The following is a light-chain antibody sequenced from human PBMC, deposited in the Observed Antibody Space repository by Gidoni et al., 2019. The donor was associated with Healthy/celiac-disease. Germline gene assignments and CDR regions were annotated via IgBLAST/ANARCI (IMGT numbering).Light chain of an antibody. V-gene: IGKV1-33*01. CDR1: QDISNY. Sequence: DIQMTQSPSSLSASVGDRVTITCQASQDISNYLNWYQQKPGKAPKLPIYDASNLETGVPSRFSGSGSGTEFTFTISSLQPEDIATYYCQQYDNRPPLTFGGGTKVEIK. CDR2: DAS. CDR3: QQYDNRPPLT. J-gene: IGKJ4*01.